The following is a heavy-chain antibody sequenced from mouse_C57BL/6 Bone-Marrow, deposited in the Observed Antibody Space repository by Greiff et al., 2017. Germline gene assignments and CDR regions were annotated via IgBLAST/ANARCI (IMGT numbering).Heavy chain of an antibody. CDR1: GYTFTSYW. D-gene: IGHD2-5*01. Sequence: QVQLQQPGAELVIPGASVKLSCKASGYTFTSYWMHWVKQRPGQGLEWIGEIDPSDSYTNYNQKFKGKSTLTVDKSSSTAYMPLSSLTSEDSAVYYCARENHYYSNPYAKDYWGQGTSVTVSS. J-gene: IGHJ4*01. CDR2: IDPSDSYT. V-gene: IGHV1-69*01. CDR3: ARENHYYSNPYAKDY.